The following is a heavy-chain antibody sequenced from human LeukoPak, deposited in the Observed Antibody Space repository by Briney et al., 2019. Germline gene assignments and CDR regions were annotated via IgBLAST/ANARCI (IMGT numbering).Heavy chain of an antibody. V-gene: IGHV1-69*04. Sequence: SVKVSCKASGGTFSSYAISWVRQAPGQGLEWMGRIIPILAIANYAQKFQGRVTITADKSTSTAYMELSSLRSEDTAVYYCARSALIAAAGIYFQHWGQGTLVTVSS. J-gene: IGHJ1*01. D-gene: IGHD6-13*01. CDR3: ARSALIAAAGIYFQH. CDR1: GGTFSSYA. CDR2: IIPILAIA.